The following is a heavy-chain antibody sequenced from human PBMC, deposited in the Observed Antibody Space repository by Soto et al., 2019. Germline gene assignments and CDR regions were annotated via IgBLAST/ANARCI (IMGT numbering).Heavy chain of an antibody. Sequence: QVQLVQSGTEVKQPRSSVKVSCKASGGTFRNYPINWVRQAPGQGLEWMGSIFPLTDIPDYAQNFQARLTISADKSTSTAYMELSSLTSDDTAMYFCARGPLVVLNYFESWGQGTLVSVSS. J-gene: IGHJ4*02. V-gene: IGHV1-69*02. CDR1: GGTFRNYP. CDR2: IFPLTDIP. CDR3: ARGPLVVLNYFES.